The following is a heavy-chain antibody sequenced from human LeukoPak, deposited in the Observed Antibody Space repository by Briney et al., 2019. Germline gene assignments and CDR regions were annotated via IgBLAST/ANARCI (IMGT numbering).Heavy chain of an antibody. CDR3: ARRWNYGRNYYIDV. J-gene: IGHJ6*03. CDR1: GGSFSNYY. CDR2: INGSGTI. D-gene: IGHD1-7*01. Sequence: SETLSLTCAVYGGSFSNYYWSWIPHPPGKGLEWMGEINGSGTINYNSSLMSRVTISVDKSKNQFSLKLSSVTAADTAVYYCARRWNYGRNYYIDVWGKGATVSDSS. V-gene: IGHV4-34*01.